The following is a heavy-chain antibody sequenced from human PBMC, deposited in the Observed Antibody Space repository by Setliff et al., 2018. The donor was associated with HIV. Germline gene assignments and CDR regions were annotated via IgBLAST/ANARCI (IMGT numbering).Heavy chain of an antibody. Sequence: PSETLSLTCTVSGGSISSSSYYWGWIRQPPGKGLEWIGSIYYSGSTYYNPSLKSRVTISVDTSKNQFSLKLSSVTAADTAVYYCARILVAAAGTGFDPWGQGILVTVS. CDR2: IYYSGST. CDR3: ARILVAAAGTGFDP. V-gene: IGHV4-39*01. D-gene: IGHD6-13*01. J-gene: IGHJ5*02. CDR1: GGSISSSSYY.